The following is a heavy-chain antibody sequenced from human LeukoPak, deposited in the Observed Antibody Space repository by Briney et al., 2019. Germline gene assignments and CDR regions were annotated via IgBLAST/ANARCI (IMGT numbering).Heavy chain of an antibody. J-gene: IGHJ3*02. V-gene: IGHV3-23*01. CDR3: AKDPIAAAGMGAFDI. CDR1: GFTFSSYS. D-gene: IGHD6-13*01. Sequence: GGSLRLSCAASGFTFSSYSMNWVRQAPGKGLEWVSAISGSGGSTYYADSVKGRFTISRDNSKNTLYLQMNSLRAEDTAVYYCAKDPIAAAGMGAFDIWGQGTMVTVSS. CDR2: ISGSGGST.